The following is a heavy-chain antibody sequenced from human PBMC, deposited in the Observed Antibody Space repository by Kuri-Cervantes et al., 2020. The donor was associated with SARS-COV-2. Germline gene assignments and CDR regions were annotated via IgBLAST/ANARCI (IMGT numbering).Heavy chain of an antibody. CDR2: IYYTGKS. CDR1: GAFVSNYF. Sequence: SETLSLTCTVSGAFVSNYFWSWIRQSPGRGLEWIGYIYYTGKSNYNPSLESRVSMSLAASESRFFLTLTSVTAADTAMYYCASGNDFSLDYWGQGILVTVSS. D-gene: IGHD4-11*01. J-gene: IGHJ4*02. CDR3: ASGNDFSLDY. V-gene: IGHV4-59*02.